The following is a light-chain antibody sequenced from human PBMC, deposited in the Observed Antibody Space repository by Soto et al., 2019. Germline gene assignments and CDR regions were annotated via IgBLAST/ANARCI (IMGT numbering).Light chain of an antibody. Sequence: EIVLTQSPGTLSLSPGERATLSCRASQSVSRSNFAWYQQKPGQAPRLLIYGASSRATGIPDRFSGAGSGTDFTLSINRLEPEDFAVYYCQHYDTSLTFGGRTKVEL. V-gene: IGKV3-20*01. J-gene: IGKJ4*01. CDR1: QSVSRSN. CDR3: QHYDTSLT. CDR2: GAS.